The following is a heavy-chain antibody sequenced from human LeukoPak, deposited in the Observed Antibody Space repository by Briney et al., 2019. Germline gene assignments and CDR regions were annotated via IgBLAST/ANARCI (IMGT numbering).Heavy chain of an antibody. Sequence: GSLRLSCAASGFTFSSYSMNWVRQAPGKGLEWVSSISSRSSYIYYADSVKGRFTISRDNAKNSLYLQMNSLRAEDTAVYYCARGMRGDWFDPWGQGTLVTVSS. CDR2: ISSRSSYI. V-gene: IGHV3-21*01. CDR3: ARGMRGDWFDP. D-gene: IGHD3-16*01. CDR1: GFTFSSYS. J-gene: IGHJ5*02.